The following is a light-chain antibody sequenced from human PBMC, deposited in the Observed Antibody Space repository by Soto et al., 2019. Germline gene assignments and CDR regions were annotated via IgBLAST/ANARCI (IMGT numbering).Light chain of an antibody. J-gene: IGKJ1*01. CDR1: QTVFYSSNNKHF. V-gene: IGKV4-1*01. Sequence: DIVMTQSPDSLAVSLGERATINCKSSQTVFYSSNNKHFLAWYQQKPGQPPKLLFYWASTRESGVPDRFSGSGSGTDFTLTISSLQAEDVAVYYCQQYYSTPWTFGQGTKVEIK. CDR3: QQYYSTPWT. CDR2: WAS.